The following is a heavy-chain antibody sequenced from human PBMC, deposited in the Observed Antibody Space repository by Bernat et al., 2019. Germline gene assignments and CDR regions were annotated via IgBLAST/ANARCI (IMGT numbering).Heavy chain of an antibody. Sequence: QVQLVQSGAEVKKPGASVKVSCKASGYTFTGYYMHWVRQAPGQGLEWMGWINPNSGGTKYAQKFQGRVTMTRDTSISTAYMELSRLRSDDTAVYYCARDPELRYSIPYYYYYYGMDVWGQGTTVTVSS. V-gene: IGHV1-2*02. D-gene: IGHD3-9*01. CDR2: INPNSGGT. CDR3: ARDPELRYSIPYYYYYYGMDV. CDR1: GYTFTGYY. J-gene: IGHJ6*02.